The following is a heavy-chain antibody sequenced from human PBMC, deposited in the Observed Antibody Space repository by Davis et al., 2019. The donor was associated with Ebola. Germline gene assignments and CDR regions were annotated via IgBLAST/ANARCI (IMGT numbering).Heavy chain of an antibody. Sequence: AASVKVSCKASGYTFTSYGIRWVRQAPGQGLEWMGRIIPILGIANYAQKFQGRVTISADKSTSPAYMELSSLRSEDTAVYYCARAQFPTTSDHWGQGTLVTVSS. CDR3: ARAQFPTTSDH. D-gene: IGHD1-1*01. V-gene: IGHV1-69*04. J-gene: IGHJ4*02. CDR1: GYTFTSYG. CDR2: IIPILGIA.